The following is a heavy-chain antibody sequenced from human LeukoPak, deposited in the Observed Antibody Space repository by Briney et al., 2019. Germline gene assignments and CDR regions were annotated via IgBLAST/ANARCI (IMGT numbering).Heavy chain of an antibody. CDR2: IYYSGST. J-gene: IGHJ4*02. D-gene: IGHD3-10*01. Sequence: SETLSLTCTVSGGSISSGDYYWSWIRQPPGKGLERIGYIYYSGSTYYNPSLKSRVTISVDTSKNQFSLKLSSVTAADTAVYYCAARPYGSGIFDYWGQGTLVTVSS. CDR1: GGSISSGDYY. CDR3: AARPYGSGIFDY. V-gene: IGHV4-30-4*01.